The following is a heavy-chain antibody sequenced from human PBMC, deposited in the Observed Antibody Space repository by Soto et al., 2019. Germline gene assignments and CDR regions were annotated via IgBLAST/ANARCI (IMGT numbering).Heavy chain of an antibody. V-gene: IGHV4-39*01. D-gene: IGHD5-12*01. J-gene: IGHJ1*01. Sequence: SETLSLTCTVSGDSISSTKYYWGWIRQTPGKGLEWIGSIYYSGSTYYNPSLKSRVTISEETSKNQLYRKLNSVTAADTAVYCCARYCGYDIGCWGQGALVTVSS. CDR1: GDSISSTKYY. CDR3: ARYCGYDIGC. CDR2: IYYSGST.